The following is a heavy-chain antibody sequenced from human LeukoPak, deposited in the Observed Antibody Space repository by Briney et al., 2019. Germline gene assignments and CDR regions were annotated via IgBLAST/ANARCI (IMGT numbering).Heavy chain of an antibody. CDR2: INHSGST. CDR3: ARTDYVWGSSLDY. J-gene: IGHJ4*02. CDR1: GGSFSGYC. D-gene: IGHD3-16*01. V-gene: IGHV4-34*01. Sequence: SSETLSLTCAVYGGSFSGYCWSWIRQPPGKGLEWIGEINHSGSTNYNPSLKSRVTISVDTSKDQFSLKLSSVTAADTAVYYCARTDYVWGSSLDYWGQGTLVTVSS.